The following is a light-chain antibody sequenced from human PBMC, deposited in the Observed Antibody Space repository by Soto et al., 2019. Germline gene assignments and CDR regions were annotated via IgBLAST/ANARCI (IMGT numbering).Light chain of an antibody. Sequence: QSALTQSASVSGSPGQSITISCSGTSSDIGGYIHVSWYQQHPGRAPKLLIYDVNNRPSGVSDRFSGSKSGNTASLTISGLQAEDEAHYYCSSYTSSSSLIFGGGTKLTVL. CDR1: SSDIGGYIH. CDR2: DVN. V-gene: IGLV2-14*03. CDR3: SSYTSSSSLI. J-gene: IGLJ2*01.